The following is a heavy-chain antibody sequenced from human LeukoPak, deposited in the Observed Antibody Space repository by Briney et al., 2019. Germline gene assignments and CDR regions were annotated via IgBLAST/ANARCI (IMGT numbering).Heavy chain of an antibody. J-gene: IGHJ2*01. V-gene: IGHV4-59*01. D-gene: IGHD3-10*01. Sequence: SETLSLTCTVSGGSISSYYWSWIRQPPGKGLEWIGCIYYSGSTNYNPSLKSRVTISVDTSKNQFSLKLSSVTAADTAVYYCARDKAGVIRYFDLWGRGTLVTVSS. CDR2: IYYSGST. CDR3: ARDKAGVIRYFDL. CDR1: GGSISSYY.